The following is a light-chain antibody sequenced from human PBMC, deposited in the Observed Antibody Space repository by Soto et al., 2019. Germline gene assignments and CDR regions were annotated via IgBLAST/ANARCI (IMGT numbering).Light chain of an antibody. CDR1: QGISSY. CDR3: QQLNSYPPA. J-gene: IGKJ3*01. V-gene: IGKV1-9*01. CDR2: AAS. Sequence: DIQLTQSPSFLSASVGDRVTITCRASQGISSYLAWYQQKPGKAPKLLTYAASTLQSGVPSRFSGSGSGTEFTLTISSLQPEDFATYYCQQLNSYPPAFGPGTKWIS.